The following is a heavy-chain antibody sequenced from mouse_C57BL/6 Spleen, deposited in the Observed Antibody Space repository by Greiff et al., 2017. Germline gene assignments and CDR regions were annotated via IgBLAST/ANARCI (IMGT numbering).Heavy chain of an antibody. J-gene: IGHJ2*01. CDR1: GYTFTSYW. D-gene: IGHD1-1*01. V-gene: IGHV1-55*01. Sequence: QVQLQQPGAELVKPGASVKMSCKASGYTFTSYWITWVKQRPGQGLEWIGDIYPGSGSTNYNEKFKSKATLTVDTSSSTAYMQLSSLTSEDSAVYYCARDYGSSYVDYFDYWGQGTTRTVSS. CDR2: IYPGSGST. CDR3: ARDYGSSYVDYFDY.